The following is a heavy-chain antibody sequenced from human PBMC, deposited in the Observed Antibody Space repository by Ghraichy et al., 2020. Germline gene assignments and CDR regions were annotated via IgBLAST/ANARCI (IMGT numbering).Heavy chain of an antibody. V-gene: IGHV3-30*18. CDR3: AKERDTSGYYSFRGDYYGVDG. D-gene: IGHD3-22*01. CDR2: TSYDGSNK. Sequence: GGSLRLSCAASGFTFSRYGMHWVRQAPGKGLEWVAVTSYDGSNKYYGDSVQGRFTISRDNSKNTLFLQMNYLRPEDTAVYYCAKERDTSGYYSFRGDYYGVDGWGQGTTVTVSS. J-gene: IGHJ6*02. CDR1: GFTFSRYG.